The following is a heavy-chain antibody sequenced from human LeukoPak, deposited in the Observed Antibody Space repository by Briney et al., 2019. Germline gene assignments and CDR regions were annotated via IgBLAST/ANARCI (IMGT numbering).Heavy chain of an antibody. Sequence: GESLKISCKGSGYSFTSYWIGWVRQMPGKGLEWMGIIYPGDSDTRYSPSFQGQVTISADKSISTAYLQWSSLKASDTAMYYCARQNAHSGYDFGYYFDYWGRGTLVTVSS. D-gene: IGHD5-12*01. J-gene: IGHJ4*02. CDR2: IYPGDSDT. CDR1: GYSFTSYW. CDR3: ARQNAHSGYDFGYYFDY. V-gene: IGHV5-51*01.